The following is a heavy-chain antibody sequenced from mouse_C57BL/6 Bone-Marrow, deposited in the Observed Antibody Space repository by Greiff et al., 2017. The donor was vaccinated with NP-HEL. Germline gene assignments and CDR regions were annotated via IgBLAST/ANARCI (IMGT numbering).Heavy chain of an antibody. CDR3: ARVYGSSYNFDV. D-gene: IGHD1-1*01. CDR1: GFTFSDYG. J-gene: IGHJ1*03. V-gene: IGHV5-15*01. CDR2: ISNLAYSI. Sequence: EVKLMESGGGLVQPGGSLKLSCAASGFTFSDYGMAWVRQAPRKGPEWVAFISNLAYSIYYADTVTGRFTLSRENAKNTLYLEMSSLRSEDTAMYYCARVYGSSYNFDVWGTGTTVTVSS.